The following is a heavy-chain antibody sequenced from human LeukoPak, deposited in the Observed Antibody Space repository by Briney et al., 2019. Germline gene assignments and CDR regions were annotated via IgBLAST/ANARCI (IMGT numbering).Heavy chain of an antibody. CDR3: AKTAEWELPNLFDY. CDR2: ISGSGGST. V-gene: IGHV3-23*01. CDR1: GFTFSSYG. J-gene: IGHJ4*02. Sequence: PGGSLRLSCAASGFTFSSYGMSWVRQAPGKGLEWVSAISGSGGSTYCADSVRGRFTISRDNSKNTLYLQMNSLRAEDTAVYYCAKTAEWELPNLFDYWGQGTLVTVSS. D-gene: IGHD1-26*01.